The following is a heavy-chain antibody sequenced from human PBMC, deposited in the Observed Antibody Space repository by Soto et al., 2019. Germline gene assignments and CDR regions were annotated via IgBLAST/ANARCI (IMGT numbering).Heavy chain of an antibody. D-gene: IGHD2-15*01. CDR2: IDPRNGGT. V-gene: IGHV1-2*02. CDR1: GYIFSDYY. Sequence: ASVKVSCKASGYIFSDYYIHSVRQAPGQGLKWMGWIDPRNGGTKYAQKFQDRLTMTTDTSTSTAFLELRRLRLDDTAVFFCARVLYRNVIHAWGQGTLVTVSS. CDR3: ARVLYRNVIHA. J-gene: IGHJ4*02.